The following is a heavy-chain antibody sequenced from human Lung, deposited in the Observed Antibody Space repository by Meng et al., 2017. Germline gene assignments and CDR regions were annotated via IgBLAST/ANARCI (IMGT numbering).Heavy chain of an antibody. CDR1: GFSVSSNY. CDR2: IYSGGTI. J-gene: IGHJ2*01. Sequence: VESGGGVVQAGGSLRISCAVSGFSVSSNYMTWVRQAPGKGLEWISIIYSGGTIYYADTVRGRFTISRHTSKNTLYLQMNNLGEEDTAMYYCARDRVAEADGRYFDLWGRGTLVTVSS. CDR3: ARDRVAEADGRYFDL. D-gene: IGHD6-19*01. V-gene: IGHV3-53*04.